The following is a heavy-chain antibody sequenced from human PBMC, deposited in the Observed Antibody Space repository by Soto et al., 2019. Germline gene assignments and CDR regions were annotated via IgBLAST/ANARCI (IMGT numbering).Heavy chain of an antibody. CDR1: GFTFSSYA. Sequence: EVQLLESGGGLVQPGGSLRLSCAASGFTFSSYAMSWVRQAPGKGLEWVSAISGSGGSTYYADSVKGRFTISRDNSKNTLYMQMTCLRAEDTAVYYCARTLYSYGTDCWGQGTLVTVSS. J-gene: IGHJ4*02. CDR2: ISGSGGST. D-gene: IGHD5-18*01. CDR3: ARTLYSYGTDC. V-gene: IGHV3-23*01.